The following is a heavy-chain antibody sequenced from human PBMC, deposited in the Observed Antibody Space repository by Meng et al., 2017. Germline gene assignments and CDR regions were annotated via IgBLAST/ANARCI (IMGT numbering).Heavy chain of an antibody. D-gene: IGHD2-15*01. CDR3: ARLQRIYYFDY. CDR1: GYTLTSYY. CDR2: INPSGGST. J-gene: IGHJ4*02. Sequence: VELWQFGAEVKNPGASVKVSCKASGYTLTSYYMHWVRQAPGQGLEWMGIINPSGGSTSYAQKFQGRVTMTRDTSTSTVYMELSSLRSEDTAVYYCARLQRIYYFDYWGQGTLVTVSS. V-gene: IGHV1-46*01.